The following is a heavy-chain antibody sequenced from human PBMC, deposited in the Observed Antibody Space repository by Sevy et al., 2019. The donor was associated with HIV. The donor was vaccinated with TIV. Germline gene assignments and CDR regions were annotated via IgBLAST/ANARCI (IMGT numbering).Heavy chain of an antibody. CDR3: AREPNSSSMYDAFDI. CDR1: GFSFSEHT. Sequence: GGSLRLSCAASGFSFSEHTMNWVRQAPGKGLEWVSSITRTSRYIYYADSMKGRTSISRDNAKNSLYLQMNSLGAEDTAVYYRAREPNSSSMYDAFDIWGQGTMVTVSS. J-gene: IGHJ3*02. V-gene: IGHV3-21*01. CDR2: ITRTSRYI. D-gene: IGHD2-2*01.